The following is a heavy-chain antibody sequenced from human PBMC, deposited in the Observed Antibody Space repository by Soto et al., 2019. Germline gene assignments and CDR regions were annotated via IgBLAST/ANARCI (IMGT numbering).Heavy chain of an antibody. V-gene: IGHV1-18*01. CDR3: ASGADGDY. Sequence: QVQLVQSGAEVKKPGASVKVSCKASGYTFTSYGISWVRQAPGQGLEWMGWISAYNGNTNYAQKLQGRVTMTTDNSPSPDYLELRSPRSDDTAVYFCASGADGDYWGQGTPVTVSS. J-gene: IGHJ4*02. CDR1: GYTFTSYG. D-gene: IGHD3-10*01. CDR2: ISAYNGNT.